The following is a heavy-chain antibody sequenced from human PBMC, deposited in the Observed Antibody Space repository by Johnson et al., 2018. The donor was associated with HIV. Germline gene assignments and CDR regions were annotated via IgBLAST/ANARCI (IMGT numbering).Heavy chain of an antibody. J-gene: IGHJ3*02. Sequence: VQLVESGGGLVQPGGSLRLSCAASGFTVSSNYMSWVRQAPGKGLDWVSTISGAGGSTYYADSVKGRFTISRDNLKNTLYLQMNSLRSEDTAVYYCVKDSEWELGQEGAFDIWGQGTMVTVSS. D-gene: IGHD1-26*01. CDR3: VKDSEWELGQEGAFDI. CDR1: GFTVSSNY. CDR2: ISGAGGST. V-gene: IGHV3-23*04.